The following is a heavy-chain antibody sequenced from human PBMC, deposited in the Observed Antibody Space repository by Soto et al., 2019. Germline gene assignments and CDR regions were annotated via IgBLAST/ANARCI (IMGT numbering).Heavy chain of an antibody. CDR1: GGSISSGGYS. CDR3: ARGSDYGSGPRLDY. Sequence: QLQLQESGSGLVKPSQTLSLTCAVSGGSISSGGYSWSWIRQPPGKGLEWIGYIYHSGSTYYNPSPKSRVTISVDRSKNQFSLKLSSVTAADTAVYYCARGSDYGSGPRLDYWGQGTLVTVSS. V-gene: IGHV4-30-2*01. J-gene: IGHJ4*02. D-gene: IGHD3-10*01. CDR2: IYHSGST.